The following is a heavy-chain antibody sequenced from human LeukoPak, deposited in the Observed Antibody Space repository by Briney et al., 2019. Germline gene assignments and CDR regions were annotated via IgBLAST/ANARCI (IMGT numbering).Heavy chain of an antibody. V-gene: IGHV3-53*01. CDR3: AKEEGSGSYALDY. CDR2: IYSGGTT. Sequence: GGSLRLSCAVSGFTVSGNYMSWVRQAPGKGLEWVSLIYSGGTTYYADSVKGRFTISRDNSKNTLYLQMNSLRAEDTAVYYCAKEEGSGSYALDYWGQGTLVTVSS. D-gene: IGHD1-26*01. CDR1: GFTVSGNY. J-gene: IGHJ4*02.